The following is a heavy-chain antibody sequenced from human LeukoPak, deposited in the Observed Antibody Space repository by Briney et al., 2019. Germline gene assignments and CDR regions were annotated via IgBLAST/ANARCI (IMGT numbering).Heavy chain of an antibody. CDR2: IIPIFGTP. V-gene: IGHV1-69*06. Sequence: ASAKVSCKASGGTFSNYTISWVRQGPGQGLEWMGGIIPIFGTPNYAQKFQGRVTITADKSTSTAYMELSSLRSEDTAVYYCARVNCGVGCYSDRGAFDIWGQGTMVTVSS. J-gene: IGHJ3*02. CDR3: ARVNCGVGCYSDRGAFDI. D-gene: IGHD2-21*02. CDR1: GGTFSNYT.